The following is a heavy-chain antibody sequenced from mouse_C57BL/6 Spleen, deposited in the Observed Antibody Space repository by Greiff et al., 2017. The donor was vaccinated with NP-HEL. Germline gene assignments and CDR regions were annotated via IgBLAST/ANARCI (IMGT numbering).Heavy chain of an antibody. Sequence: QVQLQQPGAELVKPGASVKMSCKASGYTFTSYWITWVKQRPGQGLEWIGDIYPGSGSTNYNEKFKSKATLTVDTSSSTAYMQLSSLTSEDSAVYYCARGVYYGSSYDWYFDVWGTGTTVTVSS. CDR3: ARGVYYGSSYDWYFDV. CDR1: GYTFTSYW. CDR2: IYPGSGST. V-gene: IGHV1-55*01. D-gene: IGHD1-1*01. J-gene: IGHJ1*03.